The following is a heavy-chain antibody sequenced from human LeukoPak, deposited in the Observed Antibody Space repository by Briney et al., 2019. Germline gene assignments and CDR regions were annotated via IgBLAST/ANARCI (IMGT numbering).Heavy chain of an antibody. Sequence: RGESLKISCKGSGYSFTSYWDGWVRQMPGKGLEWMGIIYPGDSDTRYSPSFQGQVTISADKSISTAYLQWSSLKASDTAMYYCARDSGGYSSGWEFDYWGQGTLVTVSS. D-gene: IGHD6-19*01. V-gene: IGHV5-51*01. CDR3: ARDSGGYSSGWEFDY. J-gene: IGHJ4*02. CDR2: IYPGDSDT. CDR1: GYSFTSYW.